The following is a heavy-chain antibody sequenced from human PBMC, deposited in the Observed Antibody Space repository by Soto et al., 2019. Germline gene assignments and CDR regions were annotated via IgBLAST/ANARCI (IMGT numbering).Heavy chain of an antibody. CDR2: IYYSGST. J-gene: IGHJ4*02. CDR3: ARGSNYDFWSGYTRSAGLDY. V-gene: IGHV4-30-4*01. CDR1: GGSISSGDYY. Sequence: SETLSLTCTVSGGSISSGDYYWSWIRQPPGKGLEWIGYIYYSGSTYYNPSLKSRVTISVDTSKNQFSLKLSSVTAADTAVYYCARGSNYDFWSGYTRSAGLDYWGQGTLVPVSS. D-gene: IGHD3-3*01.